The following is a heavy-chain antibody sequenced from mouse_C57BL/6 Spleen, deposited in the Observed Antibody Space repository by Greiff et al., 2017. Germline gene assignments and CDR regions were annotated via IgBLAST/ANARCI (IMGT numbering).Heavy chain of an antibody. CDR3: TRDNYYSNFAY. D-gene: IGHD2-5*01. Sequence: EVKLEESGEGLVKPGGSLKLSCAASGFTFSSYAMSWVRQTPEKRLEWVAYISSGGDYIYYADTVKGRFTISRDNARNTLYLQMSSLKSEDTAMYYCTRDNYYSNFAYWGQGTTLTVSS. CDR1: GFTFSSYA. J-gene: IGHJ2*01. V-gene: IGHV5-9-1*02. CDR2: ISSGGDYI.